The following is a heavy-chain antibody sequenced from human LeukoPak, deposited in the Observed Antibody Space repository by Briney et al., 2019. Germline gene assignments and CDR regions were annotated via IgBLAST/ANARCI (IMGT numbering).Heavy chain of an antibody. D-gene: IGHD6-19*01. CDR3: ARFPVAGFDY. CDR1: GGSISSSY. J-gene: IGHJ4*02. Sequence: PSETLSLTCTVSGGSISSSYWSWIRQPPGKGLEWIGYIYYSGSPNYNPSLKSRVTISVDTSKNQFSLKLSSVTAADTAVYYCARFPVAGFDYWGQGTLVTVSS. V-gene: IGHV4-59*12. CDR2: IYYSGSP.